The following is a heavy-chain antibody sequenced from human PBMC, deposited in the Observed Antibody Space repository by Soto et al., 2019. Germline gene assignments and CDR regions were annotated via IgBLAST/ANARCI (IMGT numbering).Heavy chain of an antibody. CDR1: GGSISSGGYS. CDR3: ARRGFLEQNES. V-gene: IGHV4-30-2*02. Sequence: SETLSLTCAVSGGSISSGGYSWSWIRQPPGKGLEWIGYIYHSGSTYYNPSLKSRVTISVDTSKNQFSLKLSSVTAADTAVYYCARRGFLEQNESWGQGTLVTVSS. D-gene: IGHD3-3*01. J-gene: IGHJ4*02. CDR2: IYHSGST.